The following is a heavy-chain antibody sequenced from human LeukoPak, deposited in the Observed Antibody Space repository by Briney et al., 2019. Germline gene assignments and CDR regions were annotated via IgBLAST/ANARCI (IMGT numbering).Heavy chain of an antibody. J-gene: IGHJ6*03. V-gene: IGHV3-23*01. CDR3: ATRQLYYYYYYMDV. Sequence: GGSLGLSCAASGFTFRNYAMSWVRQAPGKGLEWVSAVSGSGDSTNYADSVKGRFTISRDNSKNTLYLQMNSLRAEDTAVYYCATRQLYYYYYYMDVWGKGTTVTVSS. CDR2: VSGSGDST. D-gene: IGHD2-2*01. CDR1: GFTFRNYA.